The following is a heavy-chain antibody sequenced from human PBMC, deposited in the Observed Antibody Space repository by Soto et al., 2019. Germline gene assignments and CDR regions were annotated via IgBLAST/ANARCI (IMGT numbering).Heavy chain of an antibody. CDR3: TSLYYGH. V-gene: IGHV3-15*01. J-gene: IGHJ4*02. D-gene: IGHD4-17*01. CDR1: EFSFANAW. CDR2: IKSKADGGTT. Sequence: PGGSLRLSCAASEFSFANAWISWLRQAPGKGLEWVGSIKSKADGGTTDYAAPVKGRFTISRDESQNTLYLQMNSLKTEDTAVYYCTSLYYGHWGQGT.